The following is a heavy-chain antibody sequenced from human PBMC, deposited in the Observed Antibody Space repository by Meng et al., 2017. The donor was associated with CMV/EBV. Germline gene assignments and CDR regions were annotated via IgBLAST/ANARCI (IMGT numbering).Heavy chain of an antibody. D-gene: IGHD2-2*01. V-gene: IGHV4-39*07. CDR2: IYYSGST. CDR1: GGSISSSSYY. CDR3: ARAPKTYCSSTSCSFHWFDP. J-gene: IGHJ5*02. Sequence: SETLSLTCTVSGGSISSSSYYWGWIRQPPGKGLEWIGSIYYSGSTYYNPSLKSRVTISVDTSKNQFSLKLSSVTAADTAVYYCARAPKTYCSSTSCSFHWFDPWGQETLVTVSS.